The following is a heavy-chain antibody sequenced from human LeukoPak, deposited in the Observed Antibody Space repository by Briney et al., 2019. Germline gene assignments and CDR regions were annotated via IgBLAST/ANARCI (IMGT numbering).Heavy chain of an antibody. J-gene: IGHJ3*02. CDR1: GFTLTTYA. CDR3: AKDRAYPNDVFDI. V-gene: IGHV3-23*01. CDR2: LSSGGTT. Sequence: PGGSLRLSCAVPGFTLTTYAMSWVRQAPGKGLEWVSALSSGGTTWYADSVKGRFTISRDTSTSTLFLQMNSLRADDTALYYCAKDRAYPNDVFDIWGQGTMVTVS. D-gene: IGHD2-21*01.